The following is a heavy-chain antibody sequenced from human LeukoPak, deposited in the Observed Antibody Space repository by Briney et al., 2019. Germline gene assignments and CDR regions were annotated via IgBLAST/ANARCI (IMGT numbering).Heavy chain of an antibody. CDR1: GYSFTGYW. D-gene: IGHD3-22*01. CDR3: ARGGDYYDSSGPLNY. CDR2: IYPGDSDT. V-gene: IGHV5-51*01. J-gene: IGHJ4*02. Sequence: KVGESLKISCKGSGYSFTGYWIGWVRQMPGKGLEWMGIIYPGDSDTRYSPSFQGQVTISADKSISTAYLQWSSLKASDTAMYYCARGGDYYDSSGPLNYWGQGTLVTVSS.